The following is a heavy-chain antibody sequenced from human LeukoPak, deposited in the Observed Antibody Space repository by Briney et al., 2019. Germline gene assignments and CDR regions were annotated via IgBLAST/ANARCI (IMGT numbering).Heavy chain of an antibody. J-gene: IGHJ4*02. D-gene: IGHD3-3*01. CDR1: GFSVSSNY. V-gene: IGHV3-53*01. CDR2: IYSGGST. Sequence: GGSLRLSCAASGFSVSSNYMTWVRQAPGKGLQWVSVIYSGGSTYYADSVKGRFTISRDNSKNTLYLQMNSLRAEDTAVYYCAKEYYDFWSGYYYFDYWGQGTLVTVSS. CDR3: AKEYYDFWSGYYYFDY.